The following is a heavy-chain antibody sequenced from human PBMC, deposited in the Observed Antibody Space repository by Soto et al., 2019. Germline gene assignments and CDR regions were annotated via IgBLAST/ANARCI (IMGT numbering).Heavy chain of an antibody. CDR3: ARGYSSGTDY. Sequence: GGSLRLSCAASGFTFSNHWMHWVRQAPGKGLVWVSRINSDGSTTTYADSVKGRFTISRHNAKNTLYLQLNSLRAEDTALYYCARGYSSGTDYWGQGTLVTVSS. V-gene: IGHV3-74*01. CDR1: GFTFSNHW. CDR2: INSDGSTT. D-gene: IGHD6-19*01. J-gene: IGHJ4*02.